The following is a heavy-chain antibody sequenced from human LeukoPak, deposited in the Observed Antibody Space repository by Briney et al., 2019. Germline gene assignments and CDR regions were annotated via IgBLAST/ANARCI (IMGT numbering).Heavy chain of an antibody. CDR1: GFTFSSYW. CDR2: IKQDGSEK. CDR3: AKDKFGGDQQLVRGYDY. D-gene: IGHD3-10*01. Sequence: GGSLRLSCAASGFTFSSYWMSWVRQAPGKGLEWVANIKQDGSEKYYVDSVKGRFTISRDNAKSSLYLQMNSLRAEDTALYYCAKDKFGGDQQLVRGYDYWGQGTLVTVSS. V-gene: IGHV3-7*03. J-gene: IGHJ4*02.